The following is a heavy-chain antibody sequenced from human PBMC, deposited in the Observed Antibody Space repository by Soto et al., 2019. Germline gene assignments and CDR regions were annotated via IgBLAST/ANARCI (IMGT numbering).Heavy chain of an antibody. J-gene: IGHJ6*02. V-gene: IGHV1-69*13. CDR3: ARPRDNCSSTSCPRLYYYYGMDV. CDR1: GGTFSSYA. Sequence: SVKVSCKASGGTFSSYAISWVRQAPGQGLEWMGGIIPIFGTANYAQKFQGRVTITADESTSTAYMGLSSLRSEDTAVYYCARPRDNCSSTSCPRLYYYYGMDVWGQGTTVTVSS. D-gene: IGHD2-2*01. CDR2: IIPIFGTA.